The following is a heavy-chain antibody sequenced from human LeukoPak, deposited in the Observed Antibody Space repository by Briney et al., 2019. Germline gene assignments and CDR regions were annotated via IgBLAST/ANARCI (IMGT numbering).Heavy chain of an antibody. CDR1: GDSIISYF. CDR3: ARRSPSLDWFDP. V-gene: IGHV4-59*01. J-gene: IGHJ5*02. D-gene: IGHD6-6*01. Sequence: PSETLSLTCTVSGDSIISYFWSWIRQPPGKGLEWIGYIYYIGSTTYNPSLKSRVTMPVDTSKSQFSLKLSSVTAADTAVYYCARRSPSLDWFDPWGQGTLVTVSS. CDR2: IYYIGST.